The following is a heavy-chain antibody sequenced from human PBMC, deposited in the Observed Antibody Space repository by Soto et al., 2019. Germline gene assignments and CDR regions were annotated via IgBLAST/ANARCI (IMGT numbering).Heavy chain of an antibody. CDR1: GGSISSGGYS. D-gene: IGHD3-22*01. CDR2: IYERGNT. Sequence: QLQLQESGSGLVKPPQTLSLTCDVSGGSISSGGYSWSWIRQPPGKGLEWIGTIYERGNTQYSPSLRSRVTISVDSSKNQFSLRLTSVTAADTAVYYCARDHYDGSGYDAFDIWGQGTMVAVSS. V-gene: IGHV4-30-2*01. J-gene: IGHJ3*02. CDR3: ARDHYDGSGYDAFDI.